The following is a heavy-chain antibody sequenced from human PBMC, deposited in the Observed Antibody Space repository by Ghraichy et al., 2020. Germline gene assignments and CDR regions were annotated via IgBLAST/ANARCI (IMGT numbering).Heavy chain of an antibody. Sequence: SETLSLTCAVYGGSFSGYYWSWIRQPPGKGLEWIGEINHSGSTNYNPSLKSRVTISVDTSKNQFSLKLSSVTAADTAVYYCARVLIHRFDYWGQGTLVTVSS. CDR3: ARVLIHRFDY. V-gene: IGHV4-34*01. J-gene: IGHJ4*02. CDR1: GGSFSGYY. CDR2: INHSGST.